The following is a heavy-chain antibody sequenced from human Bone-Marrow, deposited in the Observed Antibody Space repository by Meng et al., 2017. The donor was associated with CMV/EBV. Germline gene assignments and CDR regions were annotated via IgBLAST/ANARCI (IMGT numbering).Heavy chain of an antibody. J-gene: IGHJ6*02. CDR1: RFTFSSCD. CDR3: ARDLSFCSSSTCYKGYYYYYGMDV. CDR2: IYSGGST. V-gene: IGHV3-66*02. D-gene: IGHD2-2*01. Sequence: GGSLRLSCAASRFTFSSCDMHWVRQATGKGLEWVSVIYSGGSTYYADSVKGRFTISRDNSKNTLYLQVNSLRAEDTAVYYCARDLSFCSSSTCYKGYYYYYGMDVWGQGTTVTVSS.